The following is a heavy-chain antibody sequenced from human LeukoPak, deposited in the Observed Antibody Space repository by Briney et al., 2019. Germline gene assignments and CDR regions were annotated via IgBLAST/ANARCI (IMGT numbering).Heavy chain of an antibody. CDR2: IYYSGST. D-gene: IGHD3-3*01. Sequence: PSQTLSLTCTVSGGSISSGGYYWSWIRQHPGKGLEWIGYIYYSGSTYYNPSLKSRVTISVDTSKNQFSLKLSSVTAADTAVYYCASQRDYDFWSGPPTYYYFDYWGQGTLVTVSS. CDR1: GGSISSGGYY. V-gene: IGHV4-31*03. J-gene: IGHJ4*02. CDR3: ASQRDYDFWSGPPTYYYFDY.